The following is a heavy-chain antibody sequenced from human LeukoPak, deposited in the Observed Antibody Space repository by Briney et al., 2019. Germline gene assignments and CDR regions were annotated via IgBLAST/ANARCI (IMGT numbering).Heavy chain of an antibody. Sequence: GGSLRLSCAASGFVFSSYVMHWVRQAPGKGLEWVAVIPYDGSNKYYADSVKGRFTISRDNSKNTLYLQMNSLRAEDTAVYYCARDRGFGELLSDYFYDYVMDVWGQGTTDTVSS. D-gene: IGHD3-10*01. J-gene: IGHJ6*02. CDR1: GFVFSSYV. V-gene: IGHV3-30*04. CDR3: ARDRGFGELLSDYFYDYVMDV. CDR2: IPYDGSNK.